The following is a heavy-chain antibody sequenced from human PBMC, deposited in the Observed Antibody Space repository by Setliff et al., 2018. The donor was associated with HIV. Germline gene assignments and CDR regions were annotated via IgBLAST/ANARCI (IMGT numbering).Heavy chain of an antibody. CDR2: INTNTGKP. CDR3: ARDLKRPNSNFWGGYPIPFDS. CDR1: GYTFNNYA. V-gene: IGHV7-4-1*02. D-gene: IGHD3-3*01. J-gene: IGHJ4*02. Sequence: ASVKVSCKASGYTFNNYAMNWVRQAPGQGLELMGWINTNTGKPTYAQGFTGRFVFSLDTSVSTAYLQISSLKAGDTAVYFCARDLKRPNSNFWGGYPIPFDSWGQGTLVTVSS.